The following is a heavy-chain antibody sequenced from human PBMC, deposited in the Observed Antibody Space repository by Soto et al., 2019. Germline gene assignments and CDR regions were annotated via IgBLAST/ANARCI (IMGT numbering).Heavy chain of an antibody. Sequence: QVQLQESGPGLVKPSETLSLTCTVSGGSISSYYWSWIRQPPGKGLEWIGYIYYSGSTNYNPSLKSRVTISVDTSKNHFPLKLSSVTAADTAVYYCARVWGGAFDIWGQGTMVTVSS. V-gene: IGHV4-59*01. CDR1: GGSISSYY. CDR3: ARVWGGAFDI. J-gene: IGHJ3*02. CDR2: IYYSGST. D-gene: IGHD3-10*01.